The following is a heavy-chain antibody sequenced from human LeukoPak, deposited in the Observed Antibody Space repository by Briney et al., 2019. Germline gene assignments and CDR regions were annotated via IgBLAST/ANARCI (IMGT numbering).Heavy chain of an antibody. V-gene: IGHV3-21*01. CDR2: ISSSSSYI. D-gene: IGHD3-22*01. CDR3: ARDIPRGSGYYFDY. J-gene: IGHJ4*02. Sequence: TGGSLRLXCAASGFTFSSYSMNWVRQAPGKGLEWVSSISSSSSYISYADSVKGRFTISRDNAKKSLYLQMNSLRAEDTAVYYCARDIPRGSGYYFDYWGQGTLVTVSS. CDR1: GFTFSSYS.